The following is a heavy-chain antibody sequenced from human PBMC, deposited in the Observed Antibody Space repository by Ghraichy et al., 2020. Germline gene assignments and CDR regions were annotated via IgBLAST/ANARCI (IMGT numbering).Heavy chain of an antibody. D-gene: IGHD3-3*01. V-gene: IGHV3-23*01. J-gene: IGHJ6*02. CDR3: AADKAYYDFWSATYGYYGMDF. Sequence: GESLRLSCAASGFTFSSYAMSWVRQAPGKGLEWVSAISGSGGSTYYADSVKGRFTISRDNSKNTLYLQMNSLRAEDTAVYYCAADKAYYDFWSATYGYYGMDFWGQGTTGTVS. CDR2: ISGSGGST. CDR1: GFTFSSYA.